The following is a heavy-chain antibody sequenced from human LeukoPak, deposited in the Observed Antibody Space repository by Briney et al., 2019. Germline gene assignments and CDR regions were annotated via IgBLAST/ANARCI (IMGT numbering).Heavy chain of an antibody. J-gene: IGHJ5*02. CDR2: IYSGGST. CDR1: GFTVSSNY. CDR3: ARREYSSSSFRFDP. D-gene: IGHD6-6*01. V-gene: IGHV3-66*02. Sequence: GGSPRLSCAASGFTVSSNYMSWVRQAPGKGLEWVSVIYSGGSTYYADSVKGRFTISRDNSKNTLYLQMNSLRAEDTAVYYCARREYSSSSFRFDPWGQGTLVTVSS.